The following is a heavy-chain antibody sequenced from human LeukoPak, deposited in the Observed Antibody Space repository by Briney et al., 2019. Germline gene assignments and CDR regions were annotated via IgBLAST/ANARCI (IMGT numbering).Heavy chain of an antibody. CDR2: ISGSGSAT. Sequence: GGSLRLSCAASGFTFGSYAMTWVRQAPGKGLEWVSAISGSGSATYYADSVKGHFTISRDNSKNTLSLQMNSLRAEDTAVYYCVSAGTLAFWGQGTLVTVSS. D-gene: IGHD3-10*01. J-gene: IGHJ4*02. CDR1: GFTFGSYA. CDR3: VSAGTLAF. V-gene: IGHV3-23*01.